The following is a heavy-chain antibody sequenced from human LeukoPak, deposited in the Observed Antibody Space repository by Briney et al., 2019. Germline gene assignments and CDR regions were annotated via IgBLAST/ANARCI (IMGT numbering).Heavy chain of an antibody. CDR1: GGSLSSHY. J-gene: IGHJ4*02. Sequence: PSETLSLTCTVSGGSLSSHYWSWIRQPPGKGLEWIGYIYYSGSTNYNPSLKSRVTISVDTSKNQFSLKLSSVTAADTAVYYCARAVGRDGYSLFDYWGQGTLVTVSS. V-gene: IGHV4-59*11. CDR3: ARAVGRDGYSLFDY. D-gene: IGHD5-24*01. CDR2: IYYSGST.